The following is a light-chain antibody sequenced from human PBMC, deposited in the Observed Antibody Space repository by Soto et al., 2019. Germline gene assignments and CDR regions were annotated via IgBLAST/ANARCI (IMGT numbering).Light chain of an antibody. CDR3: MQTTHSPRT. CDR1: QSLETSDGDTY. CDR2: KVS. Sequence: DVVMTQSPLSLPVTLGQPASISCRSSQSLETSDGDTYLNWFHQRPGQSPRRLIYKVSKRDSGVPDKFSGSGSGTDFTLKITRVEAEDVGVYYGMQTTHSPRTVGQGTKVDSK. J-gene: IGKJ1*01. V-gene: IGKV2-30*01.